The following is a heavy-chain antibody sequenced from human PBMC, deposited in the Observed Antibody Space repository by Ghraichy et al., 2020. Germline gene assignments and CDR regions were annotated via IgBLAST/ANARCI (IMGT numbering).Heavy chain of an antibody. CDR3: AREQAARTREGGFDP. J-gene: IGHJ5*02. Sequence: SETLSLTCTVSGGSISSYYWSWIRQPPGKGLEWIGYIYYSGSTNYNPSLKSRVTISVDTSKNQFSLKLSSVTAADTAVYYCAREQAARTREGGFDPWGQGTLVTVSS. CDR2: IYYSGST. D-gene: IGHD6-6*01. V-gene: IGHV4-59*01. CDR1: GGSISSYY.